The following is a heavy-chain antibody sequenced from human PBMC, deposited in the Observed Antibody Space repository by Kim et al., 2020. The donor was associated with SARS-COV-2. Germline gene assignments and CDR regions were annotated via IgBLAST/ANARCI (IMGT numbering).Heavy chain of an antibody. D-gene: IGHD6-19*01. J-gene: IGHJ4*02. V-gene: IGHV4-39*01. CDR1: GGSIKTDNYY. CDR2: IYYSGNT. Sequence: SETLSLTCSVSGGSIKTDNYYWGWIRQPPGKRLEWIGSIYYSGNTYYHPSLRSRVTVSVDTSKHQLSLKLRSVAAADTSVYYCARGAYGSGWGNWGQGTL. CDR3: ARGAYGSGWGN.